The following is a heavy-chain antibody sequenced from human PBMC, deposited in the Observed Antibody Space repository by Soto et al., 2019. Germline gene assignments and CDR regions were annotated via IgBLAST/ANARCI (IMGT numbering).Heavy chain of an antibody. CDR1: GFTFSKYA. D-gene: IGHD4-17*01. CDR3: AKLTYGDPVDY. CDR2: VSSSGGST. J-gene: IGHJ4*02. Sequence: EVQLLESGGGLVQPGGSLRLSCAASGFTFSKYAMNWVRQAPGKGLEWVSTVSSSGGSTSYADSVKGRFTISRDNSENTLYLQMTSLRAEDTAVYYCAKLTYGDPVDYWGQGTLVTVSS. V-gene: IGHV3-23*01.